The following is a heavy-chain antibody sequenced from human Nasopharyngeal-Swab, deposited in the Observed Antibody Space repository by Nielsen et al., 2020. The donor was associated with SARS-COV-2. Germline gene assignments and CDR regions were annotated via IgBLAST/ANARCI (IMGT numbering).Heavy chain of an antibody. D-gene: IGHD4-17*01. CDR3: ARARGAYGDYYYYYYTDV. CDR2: TYYRSKWYN. V-gene: IGHV6-1*01. Sequence: SATLSLTCAISGDSVSSSSAAWNWIMHSPSRGLEWLGRTYYRSKWYNDYAVSVKSRITINPDTSKNQFSLHLNSVTPEDTAVYYCARARGAYGDYYYYYYTDVWGKGTTVTVSS. CDR1: GDSVSSSSAA. J-gene: IGHJ6*03.